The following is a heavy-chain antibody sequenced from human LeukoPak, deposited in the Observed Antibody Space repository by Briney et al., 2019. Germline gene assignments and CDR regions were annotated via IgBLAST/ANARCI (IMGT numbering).Heavy chain of an antibody. D-gene: IGHD3-3*01. J-gene: IGHJ5*02. Sequence: SVKVSCTASGGTFSSYTISWVRQAPGQGLEWMGRIIPILGIANYAQKFQGRVTITADKSTSTAYMELSSLRSEDTAVYYCARVGVLRFLKDPWFDPWGQGTLVTVSS. CDR1: GGTFSSYT. CDR3: ARVGVLRFLKDPWFDP. V-gene: IGHV1-69*02. CDR2: IIPILGIA.